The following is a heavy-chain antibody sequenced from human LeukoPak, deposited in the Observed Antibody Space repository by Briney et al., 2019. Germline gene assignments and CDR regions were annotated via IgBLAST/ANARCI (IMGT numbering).Heavy chain of an antibody. Sequence: PSETLSLTCTVSGDSFSNDKYYWGWVRQPRGKGLERIGRIYYSGSTYYNPSLNSRVTISVDTSKNQFSLKLSSVTAADTAVYYCARLGWWDSWGQGTLVTVSS. CDR3: ARLGWWDS. V-gene: IGHV4-39*01. D-gene: IGHD2-15*01. J-gene: IGHJ4*02. CDR1: GDSFSNDKYY. CDR2: IYYSGST.